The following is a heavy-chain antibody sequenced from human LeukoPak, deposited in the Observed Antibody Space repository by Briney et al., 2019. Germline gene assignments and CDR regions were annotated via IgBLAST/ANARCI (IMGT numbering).Heavy chain of an antibody. D-gene: IGHD2-21*01. V-gene: IGHV4-39*01. CDR3: ARETVNGDVDY. J-gene: IGHJ4*02. CDR1: GDSISSRSYF. Sequence: SETLSLTCTVSGDSISSRSYFWGWIRQPPGKGLEWIGSIYYSGSTYYNPSLKSRVTISVDTSKNQFSLKLRSVIAADTAVYYCARETVNGDVDYWGQGTLVTVSS. CDR2: IYYSGST.